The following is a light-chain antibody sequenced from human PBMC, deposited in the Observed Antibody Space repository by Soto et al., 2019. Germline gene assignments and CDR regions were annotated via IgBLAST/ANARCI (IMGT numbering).Light chain of an antibody. CDR3: QQYNIWPPVT. J-gene: IGKJ5*01. CDR1: QSVTRA. CDR2: GAS. V-gene: IGKV3-15*01. Sequence: VLTQSPATLSVSPGERATLSCRASQSVTRALAWYQQKPGQAPRLLIYGASTRASGIPARFIGSGSGTEFTLTISSLQSEDVAIYYCQQYNIWPPVTFGQGKRLEIK.